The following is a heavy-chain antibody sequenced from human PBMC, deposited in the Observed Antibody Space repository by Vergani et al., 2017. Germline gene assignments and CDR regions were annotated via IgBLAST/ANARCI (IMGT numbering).Heavy chain of an antibody. CDR2: IFYSGTT. CDR1: GGSISSGDHC. D-gene: IGHD2-2*02. CDR3: ATIGYRRWGHYFDY. V-gene: IGHV4-31*11. Sequence: QVQLQESGPGVVKPSQTLSLTCAVSGGSISSGDHCWTWIRQRPGKGLEWIGYIFYSGTTYDNPSLRSRLTISVDTSQNQFSLKLRSVTAADTAVYYCATIGYRRWGHYFDYWGQGILVTVSS. J-gene: IGHJ4*02.